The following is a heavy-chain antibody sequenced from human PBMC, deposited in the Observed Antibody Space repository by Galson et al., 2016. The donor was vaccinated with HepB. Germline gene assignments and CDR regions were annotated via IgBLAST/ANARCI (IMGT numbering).Heavy chain of an antibody. CDR3: ARALVVPGARMLFDS. Sequence: SETLSLTCAVSGASINSSNWWTWVRQAPGKGLEWIGEIYHTGTSNNNPSLMSRFTMSIDNSRNHFSLNLNSVTAADTAVYYCARALVVPGARMLFDSWCQGILVTVSS. CDR1: GASINSSNW. D-gene: IGHD2-2*01. V-gene: IGHV4-4*02. CDR2: IYHTGTS. J-gene: IGHJ5*01.